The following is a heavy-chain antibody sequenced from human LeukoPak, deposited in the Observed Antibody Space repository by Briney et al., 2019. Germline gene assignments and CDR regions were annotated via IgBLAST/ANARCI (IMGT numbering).Heavy chain of an antibody. J-gene: IGHJ5*02. Sequence: SETLSLTCAVSGYSISSGYYWGWIRQPPGKGLEWIGSIYHSGSTYYNPSLKSRVTISGDTSKNQFSLKLSSVTAADTAVYYCARDLESYYDSSGYYGQSSWFDPWGQGTLVTVSS. D-gene: IGHD3-22*01. CDR3: ARDLESYYDSSGYYGQSSWFDP. CDR2: IYHSGST. V-gene: IGHV4-38-2*02. CDR1: GYSISSGYY.